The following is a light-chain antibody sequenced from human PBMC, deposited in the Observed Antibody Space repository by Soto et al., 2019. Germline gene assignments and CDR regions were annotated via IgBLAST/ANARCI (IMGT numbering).Light chain of an antibody. CDR1: QSLSFN. CDR2: AAS. V-gene: IGKV3-15*01. J-gene: IGKJ1*01. CDR3: PLYYRWPQP. Sequence: EIGLTRATGTLSMAPGESATRSCRASQSLSFNLAWYQQKPGQAPRLLIYAASTRATGIPARFSGSGSGTEFTVTISSLQSEDCAVYSCPLYYRWPQPLGQGTEVDIK.